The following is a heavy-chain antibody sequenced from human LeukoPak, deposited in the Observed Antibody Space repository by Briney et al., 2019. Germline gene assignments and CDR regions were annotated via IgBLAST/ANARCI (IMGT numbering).Heavy chain of an antibody. CDR2: IKRKADGGTT. V-gene: IGHV3-15*01. D-gene: IGHD5-18*01. CDR1: GFTFSEAW. CDR3: TADIPGDSHPFDY. Sequence: GGSLRLSCAASGFTFSEAWMSWVRQAPGEGLEWVGRIKRKADGGTTDYAAPVKGRFIISRDDSINTLYLQMNSLETEDAAVCYCTADIPGDSHPFDYWGQGAMVTVSS. J-gene: IGHJ4*02.